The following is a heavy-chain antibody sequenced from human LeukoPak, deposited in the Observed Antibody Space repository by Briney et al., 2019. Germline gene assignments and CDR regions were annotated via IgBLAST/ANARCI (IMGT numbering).Heavy chain of an antibody. Sequence: GGSLRLSCAASGFTFSSYSMNWVRQAPGKGLEWVSYISSSSSTIYYADSVKGRFTISRDNAKNSLYLQMNSLRDEDTAVYYCARDYRSSSGWTVDYWGQGTLVTVSS. V-gene: IGHV3-48*02. D-gene: IGHD6-19*01. J-gene: IGHJ4*02. CDR2: ISSSSSTI. CDR3: ARDYRSSSGWTVDY. CDR1: GFTFSSYS.